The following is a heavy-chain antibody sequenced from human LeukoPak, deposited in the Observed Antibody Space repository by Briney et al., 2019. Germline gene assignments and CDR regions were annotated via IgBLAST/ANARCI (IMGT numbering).Heavy chain of an antibody. CDR1: GFTVSSNY. CDR2: IYSGGST. V-gene: IGHV3-53*01. CDR3: AREGEGSYYRTYHFDY. D-gene: IGHD1-26*01. Sequence: GGSLRLSCAASGFTVSSNYMSWVRQAPGKGLEWVSVIYSGGSTYHADSAKGRFTTSRDNSKNTTYLQMNSLRAEDTAVYYCAREGEGSYYRTYHFDYWGQGTLVTVSS. J-gene: IGHJ4*02.